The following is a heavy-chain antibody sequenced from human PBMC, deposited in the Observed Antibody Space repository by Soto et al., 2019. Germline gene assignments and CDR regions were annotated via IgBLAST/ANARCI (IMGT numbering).Heavy chain of an antibody. Sequence: DTTLVNGTETLTFPCTVSGFSLSNARMGVSWIRQPPGKALEWLAHIFSNDEKSYSTSLKSRLTISKDTSISQVVLTMTKMDPVDTGTYYCARIRTLFAGITAYYGMDVWGQGTTVTVS. CDR2: IFSNDEK. J-gene: IGHJ6*02. CDR1: GFSLSNARMG. CDR3: ARIRTLFAGITAYYGMDV. D-gene: IGHD3-3*01. V-gene: IGHV2-26*01.